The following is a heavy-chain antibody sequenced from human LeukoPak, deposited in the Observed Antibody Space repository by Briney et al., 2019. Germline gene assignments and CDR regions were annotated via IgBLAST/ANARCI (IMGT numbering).Heavy chain of an antibody. CDR1: GFTFSSYW. Sequence: GGSLRLSCAASGFTFSSYWMSWVRQAPGKGLEWVANIKQDGSEKYYVDSVKGRFTISRDNAKNSLYLQMNSLRAEDTAVYYYARDSVVRGVIITTANYYYGMDVWGQGTTVTVSS. J-gene: IGHJ6*02. D-gene: IGHD3-10*01. CDR2: IKQDGSEK. CDR3: ARDSVVRGVIITTANYYYGMDV. V-gene: IGHV3-7*01.